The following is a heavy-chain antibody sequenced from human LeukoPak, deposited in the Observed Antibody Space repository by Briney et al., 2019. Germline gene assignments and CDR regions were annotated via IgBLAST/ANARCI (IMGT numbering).Heavy chain of an antibody. D-gene: IGHD3-9*01. J-gene: IGHJ4*02. CDR1: GGSISSYY. CDR2: IYYSGST. CDR3: ARGNILTGYYSSEYYFDY. V-gene: IGHV4-59*08. Sequence: SETLSLTCTVSGGSISSYYKSWIRQPPGKGLEWIGSIYYSGSTNYNPSLKSRVTISVDTSKNQFSLKLSSVTAADTAVYYCARGNILTGYYSSEYYFDYWGQGTLVTVSS.